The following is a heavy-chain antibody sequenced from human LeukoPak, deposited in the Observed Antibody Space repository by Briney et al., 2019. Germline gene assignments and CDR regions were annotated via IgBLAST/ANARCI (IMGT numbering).Heavy chain of an antibody. J-gene: IGHJ3*02. CDR3: ARYRFVVGATDSFDM. CDR2: ISSSGNTI. D-gene: IGHD1-26*01. CDR1: GFTFSSYE. Sequence: GGSLRLSCAASGFTFSSYEMNWVRQAPGKGLEWVSYISSSGNTIYYADSVKGRFTISRDNAKNSLYLQMNSLRAEDTAVYYCARYRFVVGATDSFDMWGQGTTVTVSS. V-gene: IGHV3-48*03.